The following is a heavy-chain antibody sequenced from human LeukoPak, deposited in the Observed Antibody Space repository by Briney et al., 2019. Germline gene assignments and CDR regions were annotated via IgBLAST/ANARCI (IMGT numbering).Heavy chain of an antibody. CDR3: ARGYGSSGWGPDAFDI. J-gene: IGHJ3*02. Sequence: ASVKVSCKASGYTFTSYDINWVRQATGQGLEWMGWMNPNSGNTGYAQKFQGRVTMTRNTSISTAYMELSSLRSEDTAVYYCARGYGSSGWGPDAFDIWGQGTMVTVSS. CDR1: GYTFTSYD. V-gene: IGHV1-8*01. D-gene: IGHD6-19*01. CDR2: MNPNSGNT.